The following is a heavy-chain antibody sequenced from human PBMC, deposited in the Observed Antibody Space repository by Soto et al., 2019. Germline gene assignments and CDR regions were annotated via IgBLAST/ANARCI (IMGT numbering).Heavy chain of an antibody. Sequence: GGSLRLSCAASGFTFSSYSMNWVRQAPGKGLEWVSSISSSSSYIYYADSVKGRFTISRDNAKNSLYLQMNSLRAEDTAVYYCARDPRAASVADVWGQGTTVTVSS. J-gene: IGHJ6*02. CDR1: GFTFSSYS. V-gene: IGHV3-21*01. CDR3: ARDPRAASVADV. CDR2: ISSSSSYI. D-gene: IGHD2-15*01.